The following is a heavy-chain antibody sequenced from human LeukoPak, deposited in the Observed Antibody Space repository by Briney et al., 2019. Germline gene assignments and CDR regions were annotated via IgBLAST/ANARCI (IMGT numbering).Heavy chain of an antibody. CDR2: IGTAGDT. CDR3: ARSRGSSGWFDY. Sequence: GGSLRLPCAASGFTSSSYDMHWVRQATGKGLEWVSAIGTAGDTYYPGSVKGRFTISRENAKNSLYLQMNSLRAGDTAVYYCARSRGSSGWFDYWGQGTLVTVSS. CDR1: GFTSSSYD. V-gene: IGHV3-13*01. J-gene: IGHJ4*02. D-gene: IGHD6-19*01.